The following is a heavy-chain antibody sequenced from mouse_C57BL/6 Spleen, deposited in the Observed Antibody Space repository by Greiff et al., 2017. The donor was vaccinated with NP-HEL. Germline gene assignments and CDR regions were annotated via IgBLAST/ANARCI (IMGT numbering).Heavy chain of an antibody. V-gene: IGHV5-9-1*02. J-gene: IGHJ1*03. Sequence: EVRLVESGEGLVKPGGSLKLSCAASGFTFSSYAMSWVRQTPEKRLEWVAYISSGGDYIYYADTVKGRFTISRDNARNTLYLQMSSLKSEDTAMYYCTRGHYYGSSYWYFDVWGTGTTVTVSS. CDR2: ISSGGDYI. CDR1: GFTFSSYA. D-gene: IGHD1-1*01. CDR3: TRGHYYGSSYWYFDV.